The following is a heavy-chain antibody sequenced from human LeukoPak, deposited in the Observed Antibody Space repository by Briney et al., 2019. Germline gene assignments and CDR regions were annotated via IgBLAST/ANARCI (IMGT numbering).Heavy chain of an antibody. CDR3: ARFGGYSYGYSEIFDY. Sequence: GGSLRLSCAASGFTVSSNYMSWVRKAPGKGLEWVSVIYSGGSTYYADSVKGRFTISRDNSKNTLYLQMNSLRAEDTAVYYCARFGGYSYGYSEIFDYWGQGTLVTVSS. D-gene: IGHD5-18*01. CDR1: GFTVSSNY. V-gene: IGHV3-66*01. CDR2: IYSGGST. J-gene: IGHJ4*02.